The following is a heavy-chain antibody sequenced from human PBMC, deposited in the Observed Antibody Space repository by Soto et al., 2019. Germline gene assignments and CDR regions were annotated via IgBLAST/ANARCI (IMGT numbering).Heavy chain of an antibody. V-gene: IGHV4-61*08. D-gene: IGHD4-17*01. Sequence: SETLSLTCTVSGGSISSGDYYWSWIRQPPGKGLEWIGYIYYSGSTNYNPSLKSRATISVDTSMNQFSLRLKLSSVTAADTAVYYCARGSTGDFDYWGQGTPVTVSS. J-gene: IGHJ4*02. CDR1: GGSISSGDYY. CDR3: ARGSTGDFDY. CDR2: IYYSGST.